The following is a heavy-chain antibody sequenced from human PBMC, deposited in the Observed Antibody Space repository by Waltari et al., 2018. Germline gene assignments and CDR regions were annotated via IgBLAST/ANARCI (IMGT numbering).Heavy chain of an antibody. Sequence: QGQLQQGGAGLLKPTATLSLTCAVYGGSFSGYYWSWIRQPPGKGLEWIGEINHSGSTNYNPSLKSRVTISVDTSKNQFSLKLSSVTAADTAVYYCARLWIQRPYWGQGTLVTVSS. CDR3: ARLWIQRPY. D-gene: IGHD5-18*01. J-gene: IGHJ4*02. CDR2: INHSGST. CDR1: GGSFSGYY. V-gene: IGHV4-34*01.